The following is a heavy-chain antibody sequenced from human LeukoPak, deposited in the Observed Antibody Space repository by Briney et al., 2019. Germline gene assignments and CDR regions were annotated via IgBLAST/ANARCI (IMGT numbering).Heavy chain of an antibody. D-gene: IGHD4-23*01. CDR1: GFTFSSYA. V-gene: IGHV3-23*01. CDR2: ISGSGGST. CDR3: AKDLTTVVTPGSLGLDAFDI. J-gene: IGHJ3*02. Sequence: GGSLRLSCAASGFTFSSYAMSWVRQAPGKGLEWVSAISGSGGSTYYADSVKGRFTISRDNSKNTLYLQMNSLRAEDTAVYYCAKDLTTVVTPGSLGLDAFDIWGQGTMVTVSS.